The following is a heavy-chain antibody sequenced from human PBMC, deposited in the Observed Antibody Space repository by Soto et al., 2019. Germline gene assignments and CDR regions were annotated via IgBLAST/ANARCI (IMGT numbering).Heavy chain of an antibody. Sequence: GGSLRLSCSVFGFTFSNYAMHWVRQAPGKGLQYVSSISSNGGSTYYADSVKGRFTISRDNSRNTLYLQMSSLRVEDTAVYYCVKARYVDYWGQGILVSVFS. CDR2: ISSNGGST. V-gene: IGHV3-64D*06. J-gene: IGHJ4*02. CDR3: VKARYVDY. CDR1: GFTFSNYA.